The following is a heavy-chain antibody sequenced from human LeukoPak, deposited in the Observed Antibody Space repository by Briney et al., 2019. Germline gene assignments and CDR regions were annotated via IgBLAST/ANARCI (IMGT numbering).Heavy chain of an antibody. D-gene: IGHD3-22*01. V-gene: IGHV3-23*01. CDR3: AKQRDYYDSSGYYRGYYFDY. CDR1: GFTFSSYA. J-gene: IGHJ4*02. CDR2: ISGSSTRT. Sequence: GGSLRLSCADSGFTFSSYAMSWVRQAPGKGLEWVSSISGSSTRTYYADSVKGRFTVSRDNPKNTLYLQMDSLRAEDTAVYYCAKQRDYYDSSGYYRGYYFDYWGQGTLVTVSS.